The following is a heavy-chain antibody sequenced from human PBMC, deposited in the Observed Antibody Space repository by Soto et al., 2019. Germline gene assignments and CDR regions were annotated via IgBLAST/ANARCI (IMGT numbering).Heavy chain of an antibody. CDR1: GFTFSSYS. CDR2: ISSSSSTI. Sequence: GGSLRLSCAASGFTFSSYSMNWVRQAPGKGLEWVSYISSSSSTIYYADSVKGRFTISRDNAKNSLYLQMNSLRAEDTAVYYCARDIDSSSWYAVVAFDIWGQGTMVTVSS. J-gene: IGHJ3*02. V-gene: IGHV3-48*01. CDR3: ARDIDSSSWYAVVAFDI. D-gene: IGHD6-13*01.